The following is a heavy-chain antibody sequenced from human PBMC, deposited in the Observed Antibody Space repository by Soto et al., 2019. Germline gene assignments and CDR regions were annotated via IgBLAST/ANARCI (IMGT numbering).Heavy chain of an antibody. D-gene: IGHD3-22*01. CDR1: GYTFTSYG. J-gene: IGHJ3*02. Sequence: ASVKVSCKASGYTFTSYGISWVRQAPGQGLEWMGWISAYNGNTNYAQKLQGRVTMTTDTSTSTAYMELRSLRSDDTAVYYCAREGRYQYYYDSCGYYNGAFDIWGQGTMVTVSS. V-gene: IGHV1-18*01. CDR3: AREGRYQYYYDSCGYYNGAFDI. CDR2: ISAYNGNT.